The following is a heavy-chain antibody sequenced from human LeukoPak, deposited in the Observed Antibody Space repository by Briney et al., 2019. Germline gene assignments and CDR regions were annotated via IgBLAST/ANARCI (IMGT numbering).Heavy chain of an antibody. J-gene: IGHJ6*03. CDR3: ARVSGRLAARRDHYYYYYYMDG. CDR1: GFTFSSYS. D-gene: IGHD6-6*01. Sequence: GGSLRLSCAASGFTFSSYSLNWVRQAPRKGLEWVSSISSISSYIYYAHFVKGRFTISRDSAKNSLYLQMNSLRAEDTAVYYSARVSGRLAARRDHYYYYYYMDGWGKGTTVTASS. V-gene: IGHV3-21*01. CDR2: ISSISSYI.